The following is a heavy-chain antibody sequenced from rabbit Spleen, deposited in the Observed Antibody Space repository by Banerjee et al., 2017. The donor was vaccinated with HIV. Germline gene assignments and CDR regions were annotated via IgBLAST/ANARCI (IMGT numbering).Heavy chain of an antibody. CDR3: ARDAGTSFSSYGMDL. CDR1: GFSFNEFSFNSGYD. Sequence: QSLEESGGGLVKLGASLTLTCKASGFSFNEFSFNSGYDMCWVRQAPGKGLDWVACAYAGSSDSTYSAPWAKGRFTISKTSSTTVTLQMTSLTAADTATYFCARDAGTSFSSYGMDLWGPVTLVTVS. CDR2: AYAGSSDST. D-gene: IGHD8-1*01. V-gene: IGHV1S40*01. J-gene: IGHJ6*01.